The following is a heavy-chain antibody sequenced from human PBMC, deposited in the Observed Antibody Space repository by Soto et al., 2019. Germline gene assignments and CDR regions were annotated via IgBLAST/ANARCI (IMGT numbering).Heavy chain of an antibody. CDR1: GFTFGDFA. CDR2: IRSKTYGGTP. J-gene: IGHJ3*01. CDR3: TRDQPITP. V-gene: IGHV3-49*04. D-gene: IGHD3-10*01. Sequence: GGSLRLSCKASGFTFGDFAMSWVRQAPGKGPEWVGFIRSKTYGGTPEYAASVKGRFTISRDDSKSIAYLQMNSLKTEDTAVYYCTRDQPITPWGQGTMVPVSS.